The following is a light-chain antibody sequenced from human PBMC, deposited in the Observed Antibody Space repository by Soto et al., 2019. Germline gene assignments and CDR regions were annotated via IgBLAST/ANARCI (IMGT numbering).Light chain of an antibody. J-gene: IGKJ4*01. CDR1: QSISTY. CDR3: QQRSNWPPT. Sequence: LLTQSPATLSLSPGERVTLSYRASQSISTYLAWYQQKPGQPSRLLIYDASNRATGIPARFSGSGSGTDFTLTISSLEPEDFALYFCQQRSNWPPTFGGGTKVEIK. CDR2: DAS. V-gene: IGKV3-11*01.